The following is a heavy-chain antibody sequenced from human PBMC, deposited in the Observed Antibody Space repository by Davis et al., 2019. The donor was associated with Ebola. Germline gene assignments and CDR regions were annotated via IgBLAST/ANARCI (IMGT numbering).Heavy chain of an antibody. CDR1: GGSVSSGSYY. CDR3: ASTYDSSGYYRWEH. V-gene: IGHV4-61*01. Sequence: PSETLSLTCTVSGGSVSSGSYYWSWIRQPPGKGLEWIGYIYYSGSTNYNPSLKSRVTISVDTSKNQFSLKLSSVTAADTAVYYCASTYDSSGYYRWEHWGQGILVTVSS. D-gene: IGHD3-22*01. J-gene: IGHJ1*01. CDR2: IYYSGST.